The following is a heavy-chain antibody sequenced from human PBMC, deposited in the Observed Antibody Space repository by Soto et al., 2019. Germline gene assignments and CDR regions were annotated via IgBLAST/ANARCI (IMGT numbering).Heavy chain of an antibody. V-gene: IGHV4-34*01. Sequence: SETLSLTCAVYGGSFSGYYWSWIRQPPGKGLEWIGEINHSGSTNYNPSLKSRVTISVDTSKNQFSLKLSSVTAADTAVYYCARGRSIAARRLSWFDPWGQGTLVTVPQ. CDR2: INHSGST. CDR3: ARGRSIAARRLSWFDP. CDR1: GGSFSGYY. D-gene: IGHD6-6*01. J-gene: IGHJ5*02.